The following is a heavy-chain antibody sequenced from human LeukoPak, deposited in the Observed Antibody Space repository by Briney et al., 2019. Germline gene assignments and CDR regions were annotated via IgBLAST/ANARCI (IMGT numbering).Heavy chain of an antibody. Sequence: GGSLRLSCAASGFTFSSYSMNWVRQAPGKGLEWVAVISYDGSNKYYADSVKGRFTISRDNSKNTLYLQMNSLRAEDTAVYYCAKSGRSLSGYSYGQHWYFDLWGRGTLVTVSS. CDR3: AKSGRSLSGYSYGQHWYFDL. CDR1: GFTFSSYS. J-gene: IGHJ2*01. D-gene: IGHD5-18*01. V-gene: IGHV3-30*18. CDR2: ISYDGSNK.